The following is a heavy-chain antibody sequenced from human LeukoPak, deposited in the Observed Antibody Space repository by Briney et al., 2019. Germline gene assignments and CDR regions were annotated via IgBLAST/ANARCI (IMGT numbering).Heavy chain of an antibody. Sequence: GGSLRLSCAASGFAFSDYSMNWVRQASGKGLEWTAAITSDSHYIYYADSMRGRFTISRDNAENSVYLQMNGLRADDTAVYYCASGGATVWGYWGQGALVIVSS. CDR2: ITSDSHYI. CDR3: ASGGATVWGY. CDR1: GFAFSDYS. V-gene: IGHV3-21*01. J-gene: IGHJ4*02. D-gene: IGHD3-16*01.